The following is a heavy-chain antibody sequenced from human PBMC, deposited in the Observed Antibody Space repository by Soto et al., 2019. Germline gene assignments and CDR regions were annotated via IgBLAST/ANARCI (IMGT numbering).Heavy chain of an antibody. Sequence: SVKVSCKVSGSRFSNYVISWVRQAPGHGLEWLGRIIPIFNSTKYAQSFQGRVTITADKSTSTASLELSSLRADDTAVYYCAREGRGKKAGYNGLVSLGYWGQGTLVTVSS. D-gene: IGHD2-2*02. J-gene: IGHJ4*02. V-gene: IGHV1-69*06. CDR3: AREGRGKKAGYNGLVSLGY. CDR1: GSRFSNYV. CDR2: IIPIFNST.